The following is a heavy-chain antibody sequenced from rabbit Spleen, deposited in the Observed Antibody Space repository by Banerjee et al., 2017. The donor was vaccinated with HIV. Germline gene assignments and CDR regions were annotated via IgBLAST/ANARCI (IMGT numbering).Heavy chain of an antibody. D-gene: IGHD1-1*01. CDR3: ARDLDGVIGWNFGW. CDR1: GFDFSSYW. J-gene: IGHJ4*01. V-gene: IGHV1S45*01. Sequence: QEQLEESGGDLVKPEGSLTLTCKASGFDFSSYWLCWVRQAPGKGPEWIACIYVGSSDRMAYASWAKGRFTISKTSSTTVTLQMTSQTAADTATYFCARDLDGVIGWNFGWWGPGTLVTVS. CDR2: IYVGSSDRM.